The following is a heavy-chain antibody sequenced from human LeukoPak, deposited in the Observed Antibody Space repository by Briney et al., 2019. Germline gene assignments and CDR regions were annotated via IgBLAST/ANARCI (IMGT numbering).Heavy chain of an antibody. CDR2: IYYGGST. V-gene: IGHV4-39*01. CDR1: GGSVSSTHY. J-gene: IGHJ6*03. Sequence: SETLSLTCTVSGGSVSSTHYWGWIRQPPGKGLEWIGSIYYGGSTYYNPSLKSRVTISVDTSKNQFSLKLSSVTAADTAVYYCARHPYYYYYMDVWGKGTTVTVSS. CDR3: ARHPYYYYYMDV.